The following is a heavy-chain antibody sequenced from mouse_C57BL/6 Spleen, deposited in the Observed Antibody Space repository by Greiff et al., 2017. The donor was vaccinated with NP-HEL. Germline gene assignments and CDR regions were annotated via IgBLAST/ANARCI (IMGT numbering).Heavy chain of an antibody. CDR3: AASFITTVVPYFDY. CDR2: ISDGGSYT. Sequence: EVHLVESGGGLVKPGGSLKLSCAASGFTFSSYAMSWVRQTPEKRLEWVATISDGGSYTYYPDNVKGRFTISRDNAKNNLYLQMSHLKSEDTAMYYCAASFITTVVPYFDYWGQGTTLTVSS. D-gene: IGHD1-1*01. V-gene: IGHV5-4*01. CDR1: GFTFSSYA. J-gene: IGHJ2*01.